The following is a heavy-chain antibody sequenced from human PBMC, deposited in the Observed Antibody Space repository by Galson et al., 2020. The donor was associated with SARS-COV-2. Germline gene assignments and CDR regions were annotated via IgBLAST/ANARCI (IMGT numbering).Heavy chain of an antibody. Sequence: GESLKLYCASSGFIYSSYSMNWVRQAPGKGLEWVSSISSSSSYIYYADSVKGRFTISRDNAKNSLYLQMNSLRAEDTAVYYCARGPPVAGVAWGQGTLVTVSS. J-gene: IGHJ5*02. CDR2: ISSSSSYI. CDR1: GFIYSSYS. V-gene: IGHV3-21*01. CDR3: ARGPPVAGVA. D-gene: IGHD3-3*01.